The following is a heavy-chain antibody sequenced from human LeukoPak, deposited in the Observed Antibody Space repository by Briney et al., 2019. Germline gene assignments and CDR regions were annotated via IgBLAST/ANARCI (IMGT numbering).Heavy chain of an antibody. CDR1: GFTFSSYS. Sequence: GGSLRLSCAASGFTFSSYSMNWVRQAPGQGLEWVSYITSDSVTMFYADSVKGRFTASRDNAENSMYLQMNSLRAEDTAVYYCAANYYDSSGYSARVDYWGQGTLVTVSS. V-gene: IGHV3-48*01. CDR3: AANYYDSSGYSARVDY. J-gene: IGHJ4*02. D-gene: IGHD3-22*01. CDR2: ITSDSVTM.